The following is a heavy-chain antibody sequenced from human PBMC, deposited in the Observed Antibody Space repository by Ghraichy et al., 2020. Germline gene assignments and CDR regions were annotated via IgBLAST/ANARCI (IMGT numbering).Heavy chain of an antibody. CDR3: AKDPNGYYLVAFDT. J-gene: IGHJ3*02. CDR1: GFTFSNYV. D-gene: IGHD2/OR15-2a*01. CDR2: ISGGGDST. V-gene: IGHV3-23*01. Sequence: GGSLRLSCAASGFTFSNYVIVWVRQAPGKGLEWVSAISGGGDSTYYADTVKGRFTISRDNSKNTLYLQMNSLRAEESAVYYCAKDPNGYYLVAFDTWGPGTMVTVSS.